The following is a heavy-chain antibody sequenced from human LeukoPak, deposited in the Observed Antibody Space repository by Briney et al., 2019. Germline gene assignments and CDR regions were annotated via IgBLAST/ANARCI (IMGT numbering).Heavy chain of an antibody. CDR3: ARGWRNFDY. Sequence: SETLSLTCAVYGGSFSGYYWSWIRQPPGKGLEWIGEINHSGSTNYNPSLKSRVTISVDTSKNQLSLKLSSVTAADTAAYYCARGWRNFDYWGQGTLVTVSS. V-gene: IGHV4-34*01. CDR2: INHSGST. J-gene: IGHJ4*02. CDR1: GGSFSGYY.